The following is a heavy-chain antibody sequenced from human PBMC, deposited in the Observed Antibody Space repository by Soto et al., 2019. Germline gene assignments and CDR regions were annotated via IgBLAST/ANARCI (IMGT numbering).Heavy chain of an antibody. J-gene: IGHJ4*02. CDR2: ISWNSGSI. Sequence: EVQLVESGGGLVQPGRSLRLSCAASGFTFDDYAMHWVRQAPGKGLEWVSGISWNSGSIGYADSVKGRFIISRDHAKNYRYLQMNSLRTEDTALYYCAKDRGKYGGKLTFDYWGQGTLVTVSS. V-gene: IGHV3-9*01. D-gene: IGHD2-15*01. CDR1: GFTFDDYA. CDR3: AKDRGKYGGKLTFDY.